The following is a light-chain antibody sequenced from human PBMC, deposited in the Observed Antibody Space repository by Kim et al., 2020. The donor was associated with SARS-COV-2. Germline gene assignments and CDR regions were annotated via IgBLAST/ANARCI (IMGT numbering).Light chain of an antibody. CDR1: QSISTW. CDR2: KAS. Sequence: SASIGDRVTLTCRASQSISTWLAWYQQKPGKAPKLLIYKASNLQNGVPTRFSGSGSGTEFILTIASLQPDDFATYYCQQYHSFWTFGQGTKVDIK. V-gene: IGKV1-5*03. CDR3: QQYHSFWT. J-gene: IGKJ1*01.